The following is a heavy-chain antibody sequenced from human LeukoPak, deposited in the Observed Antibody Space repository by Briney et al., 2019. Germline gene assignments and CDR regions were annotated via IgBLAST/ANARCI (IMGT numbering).Heavy chain of an antibody. CDR1: GFTFSGHW. CDR3: ASDSPYYGMDV. V-gene: IGHV3-74*01. CDR2: INSDGSAT. J-gene: IGHJ6*02. Sequence: GGSLRLSCAASGFTFSGHWMTWVRQAPGKGLLWVSRINSDGSATIYADSVRGRFTISRDNAKNTLYLQMSGLRVEDTAVYHCASDSPYYGMDVWGQGTTVTVSS.